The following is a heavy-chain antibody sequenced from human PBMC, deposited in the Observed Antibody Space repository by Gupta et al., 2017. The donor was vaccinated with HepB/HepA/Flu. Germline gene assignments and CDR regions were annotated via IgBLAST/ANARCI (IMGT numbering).Heavy chain of an antibody. J-gene: IGHJ3*02. CDR1: GDSISTSTYF. CDR3: AREVDVATTTDAFDI. D-gene: IGHD5-12*01. V-gene: IGHV4-31*11. CDR2: IHYTGST. Sequence: QVQLQESGPGLVKPSQTKYLTCAVSGDSISTSTYFWGWFRQRPGKGLEWIGYIHYTGSTFYNPSLESRVTISRDTSKNQFSLKLRSVTAADTAVYYCAREVDVATTTDAFDIWGQGTMVTVSS.